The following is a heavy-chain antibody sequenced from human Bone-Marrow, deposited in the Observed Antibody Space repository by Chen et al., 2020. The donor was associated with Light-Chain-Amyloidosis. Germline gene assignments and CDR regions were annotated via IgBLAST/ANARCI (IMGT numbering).Heavy chain of an antibody. CDR2: VDYSGTT. D-gene: IGHD2-15*01. CDR1: GGSISSSY. CDR3: ARELVAPSGHIRSYGMDV. J-gene: IGHJ6*02. V-gene: IGHV4-59*01. Sequence: QVQLQASGPGLVKPSETLSLTCTVSGGSISSSYWSWVRQSPAKGLEYIGDVDYSGTTNYNPSLKSRVTISVDRSKNHFSLRLSSVTAADTAVYYCARELVAPSGHIRSYGMDVWGQGTTVTVSS.